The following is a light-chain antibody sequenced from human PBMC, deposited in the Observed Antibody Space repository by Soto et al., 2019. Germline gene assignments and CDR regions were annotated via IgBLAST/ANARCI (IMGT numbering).Light chain of an antibody. CDR3: HQYDSYPRT. V-gene: IGKV1-5*03. CDR2: KAS. J-gene: IGKJ3*01. CDR1: QSLDRDY. Sequence: QMTQSPSDLAASLGDRFTMTCRASQSLDRDYLAWYQQKPGKDHNLSIYKASTLESGVPSRFSGGGSGTAFTLTISSLQTDDFATYYCHQYDSYPRTFGPGTKWIS.